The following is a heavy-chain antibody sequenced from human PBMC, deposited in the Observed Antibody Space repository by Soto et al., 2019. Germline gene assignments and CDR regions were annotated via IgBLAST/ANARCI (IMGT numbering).Heavy chain of an antibody. D-gene: IGHD5-12*01. V-gene: IGHV4-59*01. CDR2: IYYSGST. CDR1: GVSISSYY. Sequence: PSETLSLTCTVSGVSISSYYWSWIRQPPGKGLEWIGYIYYSGSTNYNPSLKSRVTISVDTSKNQFSLKLSSVTAADTAVYYCAREHGYNQIGFDYWGQGTLVTVSS. CDR3: AREHGYNQIGFDY. J-gene: IGHJ4*02.